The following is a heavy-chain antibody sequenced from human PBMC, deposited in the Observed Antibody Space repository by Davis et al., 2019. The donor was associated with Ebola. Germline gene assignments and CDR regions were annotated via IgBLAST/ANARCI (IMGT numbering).Heavy chain of an antibody. CDR2: ISAYNGNT. CDR1: SYTFTSYG. V-gene: IGHV1-18*01. D-gene: IGHD1-26*01. CDR3: AREAGATTRIYDS. Sequence: ASVKVSCKASSYTFTSYGISWVLQAPGQGLEWMGGISAYNGNTNYAQKLQGRVTMTTNTARSTAYMELRSLRSDDTAVYYCAREAGATTRIYDSWGQGTLVTVSS. J-gene: IGHJ5*01.